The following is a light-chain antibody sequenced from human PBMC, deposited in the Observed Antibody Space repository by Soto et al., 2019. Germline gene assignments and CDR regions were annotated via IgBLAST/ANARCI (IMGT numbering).Light chain of an antibody. CDR3: QQRSNWS. V-gene: IGKV3-11*01. CDR1: QSVSSY. CDR2: DAS. Sequence: DMVLTQSPSTLSLSPGERATLSCRASQSVSSYLAWYQQKPGQAPRLLIYDASNRATGIPARFSGSGSGTDFTLTIGSLEPEDFAVYSCQQRSNWSFGQGTLLEIK. J-gene: IGKJ5*01.